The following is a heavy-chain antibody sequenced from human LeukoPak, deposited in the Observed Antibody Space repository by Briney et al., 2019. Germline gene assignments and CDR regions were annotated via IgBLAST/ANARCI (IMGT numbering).Heavy chain of an antibody. CDR2: INPNDGDT. CDR3: ARANFLYCSSSTCLFDY. J-gene: IGHJ4*02. V-gene: IGHV1-2*02. D-gene: IGHD2-2*01. CDR1: GYTFTYYY. Sequence: ASVNVCCKASGYTFTYYYMHWVRQAPGQGFEWMGWINPNDGDTNYAQKFQGRVTMTRDTSISTAHMEVSRLRSDDTALYYCARANFLYCSSSTCLFDYWGQGTLVTVSS.